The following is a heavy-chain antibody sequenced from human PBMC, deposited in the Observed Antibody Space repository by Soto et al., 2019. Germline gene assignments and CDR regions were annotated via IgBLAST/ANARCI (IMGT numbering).Heavy chain of an antibody. CDR2: ISGSADSA. Sequence: GGSLRLSCAASGFTFNNYAMSWVRQAPGKGLEWVSIISGSADSAYHADSVKGRFTISRDNSKSTLYLQMNSLRAEDTAVYYCAKEDYYDSSRYYALGYWGQGTLVTVSS. V-gene: IGHV3-23*01. D-gene: IGHD3-22*01. J-gene: IGHJ4*02. CDR1: GFTFNNYA. CDR3: AKEDYYDSSRYYALGY.